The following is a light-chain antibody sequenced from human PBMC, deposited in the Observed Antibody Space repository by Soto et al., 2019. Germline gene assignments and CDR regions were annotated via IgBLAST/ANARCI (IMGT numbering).Light chain of an antibody. J-gene: IGKJ1*01. Sequence: DIQLSQSPSFLSASVGDRVTITCRASQGIAGSLAWYQQKPGKPPKLLIYAESTLQSGVPSRFSGSGSGTEFTLAISSLQPDDFATYYCQQYETFSPWTFGQGTKVDIK. CDR3: QQYETFSPWT. V-gene: IGKV1-9*01. CDR1: QGIAGS. CDR2: AES.